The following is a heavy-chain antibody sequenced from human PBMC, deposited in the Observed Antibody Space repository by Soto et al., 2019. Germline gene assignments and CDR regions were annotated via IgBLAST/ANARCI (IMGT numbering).Heavy chain of an antibody. Sequence: VQLVESGGGLVQPGGSLRLSCAASGFTFSSYEMNWVRQAPGKGLEWVSYISSSGSTIYYADSVKGRFTISRDNAKNSLYLQMNSLRAEDTAVYYCASNSYYYYGMDVWGQGTTVTVSS. CDR1: GFTFSSYE. CDR3: ASNSYYYYGMDV. V-gene: IGHV3-48*03. CDR2: ISSSGSTI. D-gene: IGHD1-20*01. J-gene: IGHJ6*02.